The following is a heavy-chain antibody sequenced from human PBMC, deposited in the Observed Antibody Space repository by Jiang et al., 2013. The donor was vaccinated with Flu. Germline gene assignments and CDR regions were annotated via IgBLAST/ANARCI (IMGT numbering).Heavy chain of an antibody. Sequence: SGAEVKKPGSSVKVSCKASGYTFTSYYMHWVRQAPGQGLEWMGIINPSGGSTSYAQKFQGRVTMTRDTSTSTVYMELSSLRSEDTAVYYCASPGRDPYYYGSGGYFQHWGQGTLVTVSS. D-gene: IGHD3-10*01. CDR1: GYTFTSYY. CDR3: ASPGRDPYYYGSGGYFQH. V-gene: IGHV1-46*01. J-gene: IGHJ1*01. CDR2: INPSGGST.